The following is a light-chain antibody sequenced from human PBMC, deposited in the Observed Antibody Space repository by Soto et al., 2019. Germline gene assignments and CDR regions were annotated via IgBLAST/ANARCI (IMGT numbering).Light chain of an antibody. CDR3: QQSYSIPWT. J-gene: IGKJ1*01. CDR2: AAS. CDR1: QRISSY. V-gene: IGKV1-39*01. Sequence: DIQMTQSPSSLSASVGDRVTITCRASQRISSYLNWYQQKPGKAPKLLIYAASSLQSGVPSRFSGSGSGTDFTLTIISLQPEYFATYYCQQSYSIPWTFGQGTKVEI.